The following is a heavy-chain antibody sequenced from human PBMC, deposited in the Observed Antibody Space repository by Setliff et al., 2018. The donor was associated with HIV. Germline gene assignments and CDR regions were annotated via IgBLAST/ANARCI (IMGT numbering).Heavy chain of an antibody. CDR1: GGSISSSSYY. CDR3: ARHIVVVVAATRFDY. J-gene: IGHJ4*02. V-gene: IGHV4-39*01. Sequence: SETLSLTCTVSGGSISSSSYYWGWIRQPPGKGLEWIGSIFYTGSTYYNPSLKSRVTISVDTSKNQFSLKLSSVTAADTAVYYCARHIVVVVAATRFDYWGQGTLVTVSS. CDR2: IFYTGST. D-gene: IGHD2-15*01.